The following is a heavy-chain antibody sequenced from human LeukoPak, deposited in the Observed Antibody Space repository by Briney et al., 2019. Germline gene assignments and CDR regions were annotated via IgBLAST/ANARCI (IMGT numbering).Heavy chain of an antibody. CDR3: ARRSKIFPRGYFDY. CDR1: GGSISSSSSY. D-gene: IGHD5/OR15-5a*01. V-gene: IGHV4-39*07. J-gene: IGHJ4*02. CDR2: TYYSGST. Sequence: SETLSLTCTVSGGSISSSSSYWGWIRQPPGKGLEWIGSTYYSGSTNYNPSLKSRVTISVDTSKNQFSLKLSSVTAADTAVYYCARRSKIFPRGYFDYWGQGTLVTVSS.